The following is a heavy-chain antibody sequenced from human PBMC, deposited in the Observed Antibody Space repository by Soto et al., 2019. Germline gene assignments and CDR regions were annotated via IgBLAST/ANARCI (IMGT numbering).Heavy chain of an antibody. CDR2: ISAYDGNT. CDR3: GSLFARLLLVYYGYGMDV. J-gene: IGHJ6*02. D-gene: IGHD2-15*01. V-gene: IGHV1-18*01. CDR1: GYTFTSYG. Sequence: QVQLVQSGAEVKKPGASVKVSCKASGYTFTSYGISWVRQAPGQGLEWVGWISAYDGNTNYAQKLQGTVTMTTSTSTSTAYQELRSLRADDTDVYCCGSLFARLLLVYYGYGMDVWGQGTTVTVSS.